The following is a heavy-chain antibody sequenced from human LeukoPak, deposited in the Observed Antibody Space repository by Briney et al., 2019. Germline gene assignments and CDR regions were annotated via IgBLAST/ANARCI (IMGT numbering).Heavy chain of an antibody. Sequence: ASVKVSCKVSGYTLNELSMHWVRQAPGKGLEWMGGFDPEDGETIYAQNFQGRVTMTEDTSTDTAYMVLSSLRSEDTAVYYCATSTTSTDYDSISYYFDYWGQGTLVTVFS. J-gene: IGHJ4*02. CDR2: FDPEDGET. D-gene: IGHD3-22*01. CDR1: GYTLNELS. CDR3: ATSTTSTDYDSISYYFDY. V-gene: IGHV1-24*01.